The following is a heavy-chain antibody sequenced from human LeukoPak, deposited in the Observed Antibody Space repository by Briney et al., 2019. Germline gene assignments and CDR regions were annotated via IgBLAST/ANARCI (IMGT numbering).Heavy chain of an antibody. CDR3: AKQLGYCSDGSCYFPY. J-gene: IGHJ4*02. CDR2: ISNNGGYT. CDR1: GFSFSNYD. D-gene: IGHD2-15*01. V-gene: IGHV3-23*01. Sequence: GGSLRLSCAASGFSFSNYDMHWVRQAPGKGLEWVSAISNNGGYTYYADSVQGRFTISRDNSKSTLCLQMNSLRAEDTAVYYCAKQLGYCSDGSCYFPYWGQGTLVTVSS.